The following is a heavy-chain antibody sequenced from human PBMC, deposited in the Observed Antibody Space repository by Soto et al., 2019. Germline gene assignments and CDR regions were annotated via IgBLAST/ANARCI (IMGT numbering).Heavy chain of an antibody. V-gene: IGHV3-23*01. CDR1: GFTFASYA. CDR3: AKGLSIAAAGTFDY. CDR2: ISGSGGNT. D-gene: IGHD6-13*01. Sequence: EVQLLESGGGLVQPGGSLRLSCAASGFTFASYAMSWVGQAPGKGLEWVSGISGSGGNTYNADSVKGRFTISRDNSKNTLYLDMISRRAEDTAVYYCAKGLSIAAAGTFDYWGQGTLVTVSS. J-gene: IGHJ4*02.